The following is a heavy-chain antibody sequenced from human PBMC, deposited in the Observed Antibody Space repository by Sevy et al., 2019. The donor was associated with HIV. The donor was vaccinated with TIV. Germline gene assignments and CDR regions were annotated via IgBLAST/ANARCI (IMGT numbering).Heavy chain of an antibody. J-gene: IGHJ6*02. CDR1: GFTFSSYA. CDR2: ISGSGGST. V-gene: IGHV3-23*01. Sequence: GGSLRLSCAASGFTFSSYAMSWVRQAPGKGLQLVSAISGSGGSTYYADSVKGRFTISRDNSKNTLYLQMNSLRAEDTAVYYCAKARAQSVYYYGMDVWGQGTTVTVSS. CDR3: AKARAQSVYYYGMDV.